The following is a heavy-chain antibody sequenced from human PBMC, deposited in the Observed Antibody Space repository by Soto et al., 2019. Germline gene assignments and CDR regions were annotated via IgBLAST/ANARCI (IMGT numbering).Heavy chain of an antibody. CDR3: AKEFLESYYYGMDV. V-gene: IGHV3-23*01. J-gene: IGHJ6*01. CDR1: VFTSRIHA. CDR2: ISGSGGSR. Sequence: GGALRLSCAASVFTSRIHAMGGIRQAPGKGLEWVSAISGSGGSRYCADSVKGRFTICGDNSKNTLYLQMNRLRAGETAVYYCAKEFLESYYYGMDVWGQGTTVTVSS. D-gene: IGHD3-3*01.